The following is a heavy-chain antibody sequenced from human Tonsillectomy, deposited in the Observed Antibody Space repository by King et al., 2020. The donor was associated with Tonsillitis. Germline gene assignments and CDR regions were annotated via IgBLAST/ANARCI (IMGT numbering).Heavy chain of an antibody. Sequence: VQLQESGPGLVKPSETLSLICTVSGGSISRYYWSWIRQPPGKGLEWIGYFYHSGSTNYNPSLESRVTISVRTSKNQFALNLSSVTAADTAVYYCARGGDSSSWYEGAIFDYWGQGTLVTVSS. J-gene: IGHJ4*02. CDR1: GGSISRYY. CDR3: ARGGDSSSWYEGAIFDY. V-gene: IGHV4-59*01. CDR2: FYHSGST. D-gene: IGHD6-13*01.